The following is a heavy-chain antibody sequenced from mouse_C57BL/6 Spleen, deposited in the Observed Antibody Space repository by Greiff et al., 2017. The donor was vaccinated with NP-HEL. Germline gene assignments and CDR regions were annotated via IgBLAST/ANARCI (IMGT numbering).Heavy chain of an antibody. CDR1: GFSLTSYG. CDR3: ARIVVYAMDY. D-gene: IGHD1-1*01. CDR2: IWSGRTT. Sequence: GLPPPSQSLSITCPFSGFSLTSYGFPSVRQSPGKGLPSLGVIWSGRTTDYNAAFIFRLSIRKDNSKSQVFFKMNSLQADDTAIYYCARIVVYAMDYWGQGTSVTVSS. V-gene: IGHV2-2*01. J-gene: IGHJ4*01.